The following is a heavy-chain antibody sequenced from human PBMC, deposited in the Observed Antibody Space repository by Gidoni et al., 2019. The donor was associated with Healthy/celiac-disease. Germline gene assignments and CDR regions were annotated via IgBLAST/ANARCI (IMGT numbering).Heavy chain of an antibody. CDR2: ISSSSSYI. V-gene: IGHV3-21*01. D-gene: IGHD1-26*01. CDR1: GFSFSSYS. J-gene: IGHJ5*02. Sequence: EVQLVESGGGLVKPGGSLRLSCAASGFSFSSYSMNWVRQAPGKGLEWVSSISSSSSYIYYADSVKGRFTISRDNAKNSLYLQMNSLRAEDTAVYYCARDHRSGSYYSNWFDPWGQGTLVTVSS. CDR3: ARDHRSGSYYSNWFDP.